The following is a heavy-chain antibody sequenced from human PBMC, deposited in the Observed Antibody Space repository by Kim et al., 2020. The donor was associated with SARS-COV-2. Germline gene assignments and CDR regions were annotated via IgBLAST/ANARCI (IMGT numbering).Heavy chain of an antibody. CDR2: IYHSGST. D-gene: IGHD2-15*01. CDR3: ARGILGYCSGGSCYSWDYFDY. Sequence: SETLSLTCAVSGGSISSSNWWSWVRQPPGKGLEWIGEIYHSGSTNYNPSLKSRVTISVDKSKNQFSLKLSSVTAADTAVYYCARGILGYCSGGSCYSWDYFDYWGQGTLVTVSS. V-gene: IGHV4-4*02. CDR1: GGSISSSNW. J-gene: IGHJ4*02.